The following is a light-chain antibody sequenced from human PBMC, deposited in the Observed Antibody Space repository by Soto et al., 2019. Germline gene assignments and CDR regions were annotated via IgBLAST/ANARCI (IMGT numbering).Light chain of an antibody. J-gene: IGKJ4*01. V-gene: IGKV3-11*01. CDR2: DAS. CDR1: QSVSSY. CDR3: QQRSNWPLT. Sequence: EIVLTQSPATLSLSPGERATLSCRASQSVSSYLAWYQQKPGQAPRLLIYDASNRATGIPARFSGSVSGTDFTLTISSLDPEEFAVYYCQQRSNWPLTFGGGTKVEIK.